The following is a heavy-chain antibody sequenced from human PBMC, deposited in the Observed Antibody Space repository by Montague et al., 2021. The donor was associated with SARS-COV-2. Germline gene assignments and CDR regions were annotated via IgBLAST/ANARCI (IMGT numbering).Heavy chain of an antibody. Sequence: SETLSLTCAVYGESYNPYGNSFSTYHWTWIRQPPGKGLEWIGEINHTGSAAYNPSLKSRVTLSVDPSKNQFSLKLQSVTAADTAVYYCARGQVTIFGMLICITEAGHLDGWGQGTSVTVSS. CDR2: INHTGSA. D-gene: IGHD3-3*01. CDR3: ARGQVTIFGMLICITEAGHLDG. CDR1: GESYNPYGNSFSTYH. J-gene: IGHJ3*01. V-gene: IGHV4-34*01.